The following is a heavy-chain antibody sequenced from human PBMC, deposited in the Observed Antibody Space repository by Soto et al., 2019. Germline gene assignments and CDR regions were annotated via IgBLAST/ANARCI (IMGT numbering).Heavy chain of an antibody. D-gene: IGHD4-17*01. CDR3: AGCPDGDYVTFDY. CDR2: IYNSGST. V-gene: IGHV4-59*08. J-gene: IGHJ4*02. Sequence: PSETLSLTCTVPGGSISGYYWIWMRQPPGKGLEWIGYIYNSGSTNYNPALKSRVTISVDTSKNQFSLKLSSVTAAYTAVYYCAGCPDGDYVTFDYWGQGTLVTGSS. CDR1: GGSISGYY.